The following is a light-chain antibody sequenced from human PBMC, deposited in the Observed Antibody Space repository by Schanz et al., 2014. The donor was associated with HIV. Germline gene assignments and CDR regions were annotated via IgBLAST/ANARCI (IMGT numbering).Light chain of an antibody. CDR1: SSDVGTYDY. CDR2: EVD. J-gene: IGLJ3*02. Sequence: QSALTQPASVSGSPGQSITISCTGTSSDVGTYDYVSWYQQHPGKAPKLMIYEVDKRPSGVPDRFSGSKSGNTASLTVSGLQAEDEADYYCNSYVGNSVWVFGGGTKLTVL. V-gene: IGLV2-8*01. CDR3: NSYVGNSVWV.